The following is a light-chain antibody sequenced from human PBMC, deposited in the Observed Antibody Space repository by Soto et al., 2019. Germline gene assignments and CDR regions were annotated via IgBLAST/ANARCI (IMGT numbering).Light chain of an antibody. CDR1: SSDVGGYNY. V-gene: IGLV2-14*01. J-gene: IGLJ6*01. Sequence: QSALTQPASVSGSPGQSITISCTGTSSDVGGYNYVSWYQHHPGKAPKLMIYEVSNRPSGVSNRFSGSKSGNTASLTISGLQAEDEADYYCASYTSSSTSVIFGRGTKVTVL. CDR2: EVS. CDR3: ASYTSSSTSVI.